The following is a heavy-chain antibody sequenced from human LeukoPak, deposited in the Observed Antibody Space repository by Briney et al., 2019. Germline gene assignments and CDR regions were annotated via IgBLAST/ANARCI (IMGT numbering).Heavy chain of an antibody. CDR2: VYTSGIT. Sequence: PSETLSLTCTVSNGFSSNYYWSWIRQPAGKGLEWIGRVYTSGITNYNPSLKSRVTMSVDTSKNQFSLKLNSVTAADTAVYYCARETLVYSSLDYWGQGTLVTVPS. D-gene: IGHD6-13*01. CDR1: NGFSSNYY. V-gene: IGHV4-4*07. J-gene: IGHJ4*02. CDR3: ARETLVYSSLDY.